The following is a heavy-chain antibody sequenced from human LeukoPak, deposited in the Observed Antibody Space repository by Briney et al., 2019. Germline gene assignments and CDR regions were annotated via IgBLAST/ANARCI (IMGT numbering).Heavy chain of an antibody. CDR2: IKQDGSEK. J-gene: IGHJ4*02. CDR3: ARSYARSSLFDY. D-gene: IGHD3-16*01. CDR1: GFTFSIHN. Sequence: GGSLRLPCEASGFTFSIHNMDWVRQAPGKGLEWVANIKQDGSEKYYVDSVKGQFTISRDNAKNSLYLQMNSLSAADTAVYYCARSYARSSLFDYWGQGTLVTVSS. V-gene: IGHV3-7*01.